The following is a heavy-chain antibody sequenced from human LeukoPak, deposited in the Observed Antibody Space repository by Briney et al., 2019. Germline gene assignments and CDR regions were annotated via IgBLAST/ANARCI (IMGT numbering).Heavy chain of an antibody. D-gene: IGHD3-10*01. CDR2: ISGSGGST. CDR3: ATKGTPYYYGSGMSFYNWFDP. Sequence: GGSLRLSCAASGFTFSSYAMSWVRQAPGKGLEWVSAISGSGGSTYYADSVKGRFTISRDNSKNTLCLQMNSLRAEDTAVYYCATKGTPYYYGSGMSFYNWFDPWGQGTLVTVSS. V-gene: IGHV3-23*01. J-gene: IGHJ5*02. CDR1: GFTFSSYA.